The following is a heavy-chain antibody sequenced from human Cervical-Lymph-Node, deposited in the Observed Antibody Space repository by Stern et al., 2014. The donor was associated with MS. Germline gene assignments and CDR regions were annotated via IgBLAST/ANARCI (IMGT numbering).Heavy chain of an antibody. D-gene: IGHD2-2*01. Sequence: EVQLVESGAEVKKPGESLKISCKSSGDSFTNYWIGWVRQMPGKGLEWMGVIYPDDSDTRYSPSFQGQVTMSADKSISTAYLQWSSLKASDTAMYCCARFFASTWFDYWGQGTLVSVSS. CDR3: ARFFASTWFDY. V-gene: IGHV5-51*01. CDR2: IYPDDSDT. CDR1: GDSFTNYW. J-gene: IGHJ5*01.